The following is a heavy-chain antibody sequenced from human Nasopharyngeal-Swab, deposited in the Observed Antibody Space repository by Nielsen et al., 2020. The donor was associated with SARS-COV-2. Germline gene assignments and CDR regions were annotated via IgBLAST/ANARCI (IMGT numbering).Heavy chain of an antibody. J-gene: IGHJ6*02. D-gene: IGHD1/OR15-1a*01. V-gene: IGHV3-9*01. Sequence: GGSLRLSCATPGFTFGDYGMHWVRQAPGKGLEWVSAISWNSGTIGYADSVKGRFTTSRDNAKNSLYLQMNSLRPEDTALYYCARDSWVSENKYNAMDVWGQGTTVTVSS. CDR3: ARDSWVSENKYNAMDV. CDR2: ISWNSGTI. CDR1: GFTFGDYG.